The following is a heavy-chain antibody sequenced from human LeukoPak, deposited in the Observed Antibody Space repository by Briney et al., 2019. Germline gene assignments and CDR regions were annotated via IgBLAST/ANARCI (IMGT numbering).Heavy chain of an antibody. J-gene: IGHJ4*02. CDR3: ARALTYYYDSRSYYLDY. D-gene: IGHD3-10*01. V-gene: IGHV1-69*05. Sequence: SVKVSCKASGGTFSSYAISWVRQVPGQGLEWMGGIIPIFGTTNYAQKLQGRVTMTTDTSTSTAYMELRSLRSDDTAVYYCARALTYYYDSRSYYLDYWGQGTLVTVSS. CDR2: IIPIFGTT. CDR1: GGTFSSYA.